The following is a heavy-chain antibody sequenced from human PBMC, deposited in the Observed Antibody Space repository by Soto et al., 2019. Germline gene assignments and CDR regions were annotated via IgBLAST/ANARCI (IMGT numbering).Heavy chain of an antibody. V-gene: IGHV3-23*01. CDR3: AKVADCGPSRCDDGIDI. CDR1: GFTFGSYS. D-gene: IGHD2-21*01. Sequence: HPGGCLRLSCAASGFTFGSYSMNWVRQAPGKGLEWVSIISGSGGATFYADSVKGRFTISRDNSKKSVFLQMDSLRADDTAVYYCAKVADCGPSRCDDGIDIWGHGTMVTVSS. J-gene: IGHJ3*02. CDR2: ISGSGGAT.